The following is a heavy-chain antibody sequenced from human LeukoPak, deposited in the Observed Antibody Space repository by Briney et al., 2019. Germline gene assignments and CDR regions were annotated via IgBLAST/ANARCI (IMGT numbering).Heavy chain of an antibody. D-gene: IGHD4-17*01. V-gene: IGHV5-51*01. CDR2: IFPDDSDT. CDR3: ARRDPTTVTAFDY. Sequence: GESLKISCRFSGFDFSKDWIGWVRLMPGKGLEWMGIIFPDDSDTRYSPSFQGQVTLSADKSISTAYLQWSSLKASDTAIYYCARRDPTTVTAFDYWGQGTLVTVSS. J-gene: IGHJ4*02. CDR1: GFDFSKDW.